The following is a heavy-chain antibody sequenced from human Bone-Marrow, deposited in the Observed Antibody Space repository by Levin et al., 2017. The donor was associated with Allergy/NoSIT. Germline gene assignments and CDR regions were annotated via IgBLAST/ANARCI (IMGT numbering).Heavy chain of an antibody. Sequence: RGESLKISCAASGFTVSGTDMSWLRQAPGKGLEWVSVIHSGDTTYYADSVKGRFTISRDNSKNTLSLQMNSLRVEDTAVYYCASRSVRFLGTPPSGFAWGYDGWGQGTTVTVSS. V-gene: IGHV3-66*01. D-gene: IGHD3-3*01. CDR1: GFTVSGTD. CDR2: IHSGDTT. CDR3: ASRSVRFLGTPPSGFAWGYDG. J-gene: IGHJ6*02.